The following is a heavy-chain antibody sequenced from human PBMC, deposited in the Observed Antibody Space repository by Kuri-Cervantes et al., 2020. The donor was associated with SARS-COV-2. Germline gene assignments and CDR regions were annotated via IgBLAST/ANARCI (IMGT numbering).Heavy chain of an antibody. J-gene: IGHJ3*02. CDR1: GFRFSGDA. CDR2: ISPSGDRT. Sequence: GGSLRLSCVVSGFRFSGDAMGWVRQAPGKGLEWVSGISPSGDRTYNADSVNGRFTISRDNSKSTLYLQMTSLRSDDTAVYYCARDQPYYDYVWGTIKQPDAFDIWGQGTMVTVSS. V-gene: IGHV3-23*01. CDR3: ARDQPYYDYVWGTIKQPDAFDI. D-gene: IGHD3-16*01.